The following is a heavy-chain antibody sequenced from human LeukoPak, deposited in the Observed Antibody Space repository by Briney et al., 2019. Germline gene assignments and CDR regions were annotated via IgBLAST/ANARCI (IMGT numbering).Heavy chain of an antibody. CDR2: INPNSGGT. CDR1: GYTFTGYY. CDR3: ARVPYSSSWYEWSFDY. J-gene: IGHJ4*02. D-gene: IGHD6-13*01. Sequence: ASVKVSCKASGYTFTGYYMHWVRQAPGQGLEWMGWINPNSGGTNYAQKFQGRVTMTRDTSISTAYMELSRLRSDDTAVYYCARVPYSSSWYEWSFDYWGQGTLVTVSS. V-gene: IGHV1-2*02.